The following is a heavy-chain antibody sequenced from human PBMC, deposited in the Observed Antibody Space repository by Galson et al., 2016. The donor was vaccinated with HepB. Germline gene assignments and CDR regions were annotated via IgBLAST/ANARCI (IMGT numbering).Heavy chain of an antibody. CDR1: GGSISSYY. Sequence: SETLSLTCSVSGGSISSYYWSWIRQPPGKGLEWIGYIHYSGSTNYNSSLMGRVTISVDRNHFSLRLNSVTAADSAVYYCARGDYDYWSGTDYWYLDVWGRGTLVTVSS. CDR3: ARGDYDYWSGTDYWYLDV. J-gene: IGHJ2*01. D-gene: IGHD3-3*01. V-gene: IGHV4-59*01. CDR2: IHYSGST.